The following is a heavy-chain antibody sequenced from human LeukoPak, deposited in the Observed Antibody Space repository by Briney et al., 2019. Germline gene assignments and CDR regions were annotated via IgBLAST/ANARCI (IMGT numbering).Heavy chain of an antibody. CDR1: GFTFSSYS. D-gene: IGHD1-26*01. V-gene: IGHV3-21*01. J-gene: IGHJ3*02. CDR2: ISSSSSYI. Sequence: GGSLRLSCAAPGFTFSSYSMNWVRQAPGKGLEWVSSISSSSSYIYYADSVKGRFTISRDNAKNSLYLQMNSLRAEDTAVYYCARDMLATKVGATWNAFDIWGQGTMVTVSS. CDR3: ARDMLATKVGATWNAFDI.